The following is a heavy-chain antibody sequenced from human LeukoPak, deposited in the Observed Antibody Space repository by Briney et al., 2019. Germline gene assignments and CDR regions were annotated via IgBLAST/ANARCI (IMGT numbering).Heavy chain of an antibody. J-gene: IGHJ5*02. CDR3: VTVGMTSIWPYLRFDP. CDR1: GFTFSTSS. D-gene: IGHD1-26*01. CDR2: ITSNGGST. Sequence: PGGSLRLSCSASGFTFSTSSMHWVRQAPGKGLEFVSAITSNGGSTYYADSVKGRFTISRDNSKNTLYLQMSSLRAEDTAVYYCVTVGMTSIWPYLRFDPRGQGTLVSVSS. V-gene: IGHV3-64D*08.